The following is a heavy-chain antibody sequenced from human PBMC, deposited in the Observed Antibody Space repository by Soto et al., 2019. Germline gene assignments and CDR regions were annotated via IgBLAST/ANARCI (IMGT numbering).Heavy chain of an antibody. D-gene: IGHD5-12*01. CDR2: IWYDGSNK. Sequence: QTGGSLRLSCAASGFTFSSYGMHWVRQAPGKGLEWVAVIWYDGSNKYYADSVKGRFTISRDNSKNTLYLQMNSLRAEDTAVYYCARVGGYSGYDYAGYYYYGMDVWGQGTTVTVSS. CDR1: GFTFSSYG. J-gene: IGHJ6*02. V-gene: IGHV3-33*01. CDR3: ARVGGYSGYDYAGYYYYGMDV.